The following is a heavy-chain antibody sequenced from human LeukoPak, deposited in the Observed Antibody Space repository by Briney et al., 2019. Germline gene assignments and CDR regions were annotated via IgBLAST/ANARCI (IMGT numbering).Heavy chain of an antibody. V-gene: IGHV3-7*01. J-gene: IGHJ4*02. D-gene: IGHD3-10*01. Sequence: GGSLRLSCAASGFTFSSYWMSWVRQAPGKGLEWVANIKQDGSEKYYVDSVKGRFNIYRDNDKNSLYLQMNSLRVEDTAVYYCAKLAKYFYGSETYYFFEHWGQGTPVTASS. CDR1: GFTFSSYW. CDR3: AKLAKYFYGSETYYFFEH. CDR2: IKQDGSEK.